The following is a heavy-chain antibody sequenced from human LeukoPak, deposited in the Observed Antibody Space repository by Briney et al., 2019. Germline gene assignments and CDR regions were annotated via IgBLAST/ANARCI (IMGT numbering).Heavy chain of an antibody. D-gene: IGHD6-13*01. V-gene: IGHV3-30*14. CDR2: LSFDGGNK. J-gene: IGHJ5*02. Sequence: GGSLRPSGAASGFTLSSYAVHWVRRAPGKGLRGVAVLSFDGGNKYYADSVKGIFTISRDNSKNTLYLQMNSLRVEDTAVYYCARGPKQQLIWCRASTGFDPWGQGTLVTVSS. CDR3: ARGPKQQLIWCRASTGFDP. CDR1: GFTLSSYA.